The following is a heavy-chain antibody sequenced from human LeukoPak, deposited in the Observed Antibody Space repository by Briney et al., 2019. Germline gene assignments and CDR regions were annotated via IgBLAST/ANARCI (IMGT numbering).Heavy chain of an antibody. Sequence: PSETLSLTCAVYGGSFSGYYWSWIRQPPGKGPEWIGEINHSGSTNYNPSLKSRVTISVDTSKNQFSLKLSSVTAADTAVYYCARGLLVVAAMRFDPWGQGTLVTVSS. CDR1: GGSFSGYY. D-gene: IGHD2-15*01. V-gene: IGHV4-34*01. CDR2: INHSGST. CDR3: ARGLLVVAAMRFDP. J-gene: IGHJ5*02.